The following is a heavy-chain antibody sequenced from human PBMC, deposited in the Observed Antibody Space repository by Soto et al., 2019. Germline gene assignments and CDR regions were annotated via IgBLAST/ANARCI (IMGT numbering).Heavy chain of an antibody. V-gene: IGHV1-3*01. CDR3: ATVLGDSGSYMAY. Sequence: ASVKVSCKASGYTFTSYAMHWVRQAPGQRLEWMGWINAGNGNTKYSQKFQGRVNITRDTSASTAYMELSSLRSEVTAVYYCATVLGDSGSYMAYWGQGTLVTV. CDR1: GYTFTSYA. J-gene: IGHJ4*02. D-gene: IGHD1-26*01. CDR2: INAGNGNT.